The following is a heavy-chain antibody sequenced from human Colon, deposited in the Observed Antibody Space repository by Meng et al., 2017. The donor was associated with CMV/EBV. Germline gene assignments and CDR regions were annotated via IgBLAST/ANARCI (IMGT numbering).Heavy chain of an antibody. V-gene: IGHV1-18*01. CDR2: ISPYNGDT. J-gene: IGHJ4*02. CDR1: GYTLTNFG. Sequence: QVQLVQSGAGVQKPVASVKVSCQPSGYTLTNFGISWVRQAPGQGLEWMAYISPYNGDTNYAQRFQGRVALTTDTSTSTVYMELGSLTSDDTAMYYCARELARGGYWGQGTLVTVSS. CDR3: ARELARGGY.